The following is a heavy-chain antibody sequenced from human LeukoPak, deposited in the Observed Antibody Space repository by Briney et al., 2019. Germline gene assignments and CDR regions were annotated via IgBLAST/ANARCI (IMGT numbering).Heavy chain of an antibody. CDR1: EITVSRNY. J-gene: IGHJ4*02. Sequence: AGSLTLSCATPEITVSRNYMSWVRQAPRNELEWVSVIYSGGSTYYADSVKGRFTISRHNSKNTLYLQMNSLRAEDTAVYYRARLSDDRFDYWGQGTLVTVSS. CDR2: IYSGGST. V-gene: IGHV3-53*04. D-gene: IGHD3-16*02. CDR3: ARLSDDRFDY.